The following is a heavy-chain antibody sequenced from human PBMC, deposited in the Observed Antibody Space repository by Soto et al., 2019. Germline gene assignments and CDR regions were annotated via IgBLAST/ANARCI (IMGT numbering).Heavy chain of an antibody. Sequence: GASVEVSCKASGYTYASCGSWWVRQAHGQGLEWMGWISAYNGNTNYAQKLQGRVTMTTDTSTSTAYMELRSLRSDDTAVYYCARGSPYYYGSSGYSPFDYWGQGTLVTVSS. CDR2: ISAYNGNT. CDR3: ARGSPYYYGSSGYSPFDY. D-gene: IGHD3-22*01. J-gene: IGHJ4*02. V-gene: IGHV1-18*01. CDR1: GYTYASCG.